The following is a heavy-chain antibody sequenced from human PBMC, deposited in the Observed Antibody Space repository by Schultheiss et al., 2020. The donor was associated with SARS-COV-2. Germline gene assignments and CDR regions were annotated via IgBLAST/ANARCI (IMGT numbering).Heavy chain of an antibody. CDR3: TTAAWGYSYGRTDY. CDR1: RFTFSSYA. V-gene: IGHV3-15*07. CDR2: IKSKTDGGTT. J-gene: IGHJ4*02. D-gene: IGHD5-18*01. Sequence: GGSLRLSCTASRFTFSSYAMHWVRQAPGKGLEWVGRIKSKTDGGTTDYAAPVKGRFTISRDDSKNTLYLQMNSLKTEDTAVYYCTTAAWGYSYGRTDYWGQGTLVTVSS.